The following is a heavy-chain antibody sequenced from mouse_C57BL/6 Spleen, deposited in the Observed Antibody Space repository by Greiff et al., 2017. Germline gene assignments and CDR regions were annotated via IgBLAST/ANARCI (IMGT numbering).Heavy chain of an antibody. J-gene: IGHJ3*01. Sequence: VKLVESGPGLVAPSQSLSITCTVSGFSLTSYGVDWVRQSPGKGLEWLGVIWGVGSTNYNSALKSRLSISKNNSKSQVFLKMNSLQTDDTAMYYCASEDYGSSPGAYWGQGTLVTVSA. D-gene: IGHD1-1*01. CDR1: GFSLTSYG. CDR3: ASEDYGSSPGAY. CDR2: IWGVGST. V-gene: IGHV2-6*01.